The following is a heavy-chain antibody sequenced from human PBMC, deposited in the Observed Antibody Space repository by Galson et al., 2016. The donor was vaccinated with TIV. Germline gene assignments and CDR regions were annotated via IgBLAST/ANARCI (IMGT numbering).Heavy chain of an antibody. Sequence: QSGAEVKKPGESLKISCKGSGYSFSNYWINWVRQMHGKGQEWMGRIDVSDAYTNYSQSFRGHVTISAAKTVGAAYLNWSSLKASDTAIYYWARLHPLDTAETVAFSFWGQGTMVTVSS. D-gene: IGHD5-18*01. CDR2: IDVSDAYT. V-gene: IGHV5-10-1*01. J-gene: IGHJ3*01. CDR3: ARLHPLDTAETVAFSF. CDR1: GYSFSNYW.